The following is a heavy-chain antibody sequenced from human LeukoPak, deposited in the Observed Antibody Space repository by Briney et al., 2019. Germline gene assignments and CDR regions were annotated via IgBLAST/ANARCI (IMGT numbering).Heavy chain of an antibody. J-gene: IGHJ4*02. CDR2: INTDGSST. V-gene: IGHV3-74*01. Sequence: PGGSLRLSCAASGFTFNNYWMHWVRQAPGKGLVWVSRINTDGSSTTYADSVKGRFTISRDNAKNTLYPQMNSLSAEDTAVYYCARGYSSSYRIDYWGQGTLVTVSS. D-gene: IGHD6-6*01. CDR1: GFTFNNYW. CDR3: ARGYSSSYRIDY.